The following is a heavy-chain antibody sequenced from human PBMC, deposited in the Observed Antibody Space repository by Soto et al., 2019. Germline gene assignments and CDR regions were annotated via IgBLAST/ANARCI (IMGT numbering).Heavy chain of an antibody. J-gene: IGHJ5*02. Sequence: GESLKIPCKAFGYSFTNYWIAWVRQMPGKGLEWMGIIYPGDSDTRYSPSFQGQVTISADKSISTAYLQWSSLKASDTAMYYCARSGRSSLVGWVDPWGQGSLVTVSS. CDR2: IYPGDSDT. V-gene: IGHV5-51*01. CDR3: ARSGRSSLVGWVDP. D-gene: IGHD1-26*01. CDR1: GYSFTNYW.